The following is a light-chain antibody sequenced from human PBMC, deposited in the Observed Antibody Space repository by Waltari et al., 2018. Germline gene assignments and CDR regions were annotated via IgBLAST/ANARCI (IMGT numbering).Light chain of an antibody. V-gene: IGKV1-9*01. CDR2: AAS. J-gene: IGKJ5*01. CDR1: QGISSY. Sequence: IQLTQSPSSLSASVGDRVTITCRASQGISSYLAWYQQKPGKAPKLRIYAASTLQSGVPSRFSGSGSGTEFTLTISSLQPEDFATYYCQQLNSYPITFGQGTRLEIK. CDR3: QQLNSYPIT.